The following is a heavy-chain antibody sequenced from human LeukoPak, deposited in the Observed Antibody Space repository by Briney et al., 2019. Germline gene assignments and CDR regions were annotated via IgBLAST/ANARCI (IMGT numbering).Heavy chain of an antibody. D-gene: IGHD3-3*01. CDR3: AKTRGPKRYEDFDY. Sequence: PGGSLRLSYTGSGFNFEEYAMHWVRQVPGKGLEWVSGISWTSGNIGYADSVEGRFTISRDNAKNSLYLQMNSLRPEDTALYYCAKTRGPKRYEDFDYWGQGTLVTVSS. J-gene: IGHJ4*02. CDR2: ISWTSGNI. V-gene: IGHV3-9*01. CDR1: GFNFEEYA.